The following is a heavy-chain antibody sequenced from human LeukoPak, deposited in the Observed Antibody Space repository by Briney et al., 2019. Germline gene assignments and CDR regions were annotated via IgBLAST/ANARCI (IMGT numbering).Heavy chain of an antibody. CDR2: ISASGGST. CDR3: AKRSGWSPFDY. V-gene: IGHV3-23*01. CDR1: GFTFSSSA. Sequence: GGSLRLSCAASGFTFSSSAMSWVRQVPGKGLEWVSGISASGGSTYYADSVRGRFTISRDNSKNTLYVQMNSLRDEDTAVYYCAKRSGWSPFDYWGQGTLVTVSS. D-gene: IGHD6-19*01. J-gene: IGHJ4*02.